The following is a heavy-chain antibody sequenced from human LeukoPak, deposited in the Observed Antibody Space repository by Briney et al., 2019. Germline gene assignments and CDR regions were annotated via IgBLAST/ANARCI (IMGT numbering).Heavy chain of an antibody. CDR2: INPSGGST. D-gene: IGHD5-18*01. J-gene: IGHJ6*02. CDR1: GYTFTSYY. V-gene: IGHV1-46*01. Sequence: ASVKVSCKASGYTFTSYYMHWVRQAPGQGLEWMGIINPSGGSTSYAQKFQGRVTMTRDTSTSTVYMELSSLRSEDTAVYYCARERGYSYAVRASYYGMDVWGQGTTVTVSS. CDR3: ARERGYSYAVRASYYGMDV.